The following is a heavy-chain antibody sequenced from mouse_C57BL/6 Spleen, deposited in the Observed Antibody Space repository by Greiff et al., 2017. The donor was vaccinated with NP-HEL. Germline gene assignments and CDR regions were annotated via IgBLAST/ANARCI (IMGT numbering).Heavy chain of an antibody. V-gene: IGHV1-26*01. D-gene: IGHD1-1*01. J-gene: IGHJ1*03. CDR2: INPNNGGT. CDR3: ARWGYYGSSLYFDV. CDR1: GYTFTDYY. Sequence: EVQLQQSGPELVKPGASVKISCKASGYTFTDYYMNWVKQSHGKSLEWIGDINPNNGGTSYNQKFKGKATLTVDKSSSTAYMELRSLKSEDSAVYYCARWGYYGSSLYFDVWGTGTTVTVSS.